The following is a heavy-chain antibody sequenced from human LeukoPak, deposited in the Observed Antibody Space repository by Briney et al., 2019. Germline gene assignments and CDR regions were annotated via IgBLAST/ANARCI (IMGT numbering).Heavy chain of an antibody. Sequence: HPGRSLRLSCVVSGVSLSSHGIHWVRHAPGKGLEWVAFIWSDGSSEYYADSVKGRFTVSRDNSKNTVYLQINGLRVEDTAVYHCARDRGNDFLDYWGQGTLVTVSS. CDR1: GVSLSSHG. CDR2: IWSDGSSE. CDR3: ARDRGNDFLDY. V-gene: IGHV3-33*01. J-gene: IGHJ4*02. D-gene: IGHD1-1*01.